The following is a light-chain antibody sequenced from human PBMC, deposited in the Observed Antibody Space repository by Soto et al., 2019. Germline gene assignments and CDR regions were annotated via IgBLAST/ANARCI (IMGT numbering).Light chain of an antibody. CDR3: QQYGSSLT. CDR2: GAS. CDR1: QDFSSKF. Sequence: EIGLTQSPGTLPLPPGERATLSCRASQDFSSKFLAWYQQKPGQAPRLLLYGASNRATCIPDRFSGSGSGTDVTLTISRLEPEDFAVDYCQQYGSSLTVGGGTKVEIK. V-gene: IGKV3-20*01. J-gene: IGKJ4*01.